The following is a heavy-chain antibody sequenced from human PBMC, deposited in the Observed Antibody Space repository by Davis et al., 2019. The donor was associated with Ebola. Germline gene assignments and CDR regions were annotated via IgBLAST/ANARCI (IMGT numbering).Heavy chain of an antibody. CDR1: GGSINKNW. V-gene: IGHV4-4*02. Sequence: SETLSLTCGVSGGSINKNWWTWVRQPPGKGLEWIGEINHSGSTNYNPSLKSRVTISVDTSKNQFSLKLSSVTAADTAVYYCARHLRFLEWLSTLGAWYYYMDVWGKGTTVTVSS. D-gene: IGHD3-3*01. J-gene: IGHJ6*03. CDR3: ARHLRFLEWLSTLGAWYYYMDV. CDR2: INHSGST.